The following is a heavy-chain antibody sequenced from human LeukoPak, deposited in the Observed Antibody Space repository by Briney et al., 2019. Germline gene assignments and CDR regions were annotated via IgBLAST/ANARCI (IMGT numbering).Heavy chain of an antibody. CDR1: GGSISSSSYY. CDR2: IYYSGST. J-gene: IGHJ5*02. V-gene: IGHV4-39*07. D-gene: IGHD1-26*01. CDR3: ARKDTWDWFDP. Sequence: PSETLSLTCTVSGGSISSSSYYWGWIRQPPGKGLEWIGSIYYSGSTYYNPSLKSRVTISVDTSKNQFSLKLSSVTAADTAVYYCARKDTWDWFDPWGQGTLVTVSS.